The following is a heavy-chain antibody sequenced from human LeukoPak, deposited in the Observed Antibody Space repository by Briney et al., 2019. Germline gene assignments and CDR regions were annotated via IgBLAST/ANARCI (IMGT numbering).Heavy chain of an antibody. CDR2: ISYDESQV. CDR3: AELGITMIGGV. Sequence: GGSLRLSCAASNFPFRNYAMHWVRQAPGKGLEWLSVISYDESQVSYADSVKGRFTISRDNAKNSLYLQMNSLRAEDTAVYYCAELGITMIGGVWGKGTTVTISS. D-gene: IGHD3-10*02. J-gene: IGHJ6*04. CDR1: NFPFRNYA. V-gene: IGHV3-30*04.